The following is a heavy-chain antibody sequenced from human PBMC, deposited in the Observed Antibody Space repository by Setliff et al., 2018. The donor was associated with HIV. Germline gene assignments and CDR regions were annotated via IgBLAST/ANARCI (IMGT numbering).Heavy chain of an antibody. J-gene: IGHJ6*03. CDR2: IGTYNGDT. CDR1: GYTLTNYG. V-gene: IGHV1-18*01. CDR3: AREGLWFGDRGYYMDV. D-gene: IGHD3-10*01. Sequence: ASVKVSCKASGYTLTNYGISWVRQAPGQGLEWMGWIGTYNGDTNYAQKFQGRVTMTTDTSTSTAYMELRSLISGDTAVYYCAREGLWFGDRGYYMDVWGTGTAVTVSS.